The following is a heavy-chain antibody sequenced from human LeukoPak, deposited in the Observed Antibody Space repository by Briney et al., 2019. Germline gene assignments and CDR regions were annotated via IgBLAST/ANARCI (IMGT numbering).Heavy chain of an antibody. V-gene: IGHV3-66*01. CDR1: GLTVSGNY. D-gene: IGHD4-17*01. J-gene: IGHJ4*02. CDR2: IYSGGTT. Sequence: PGGSLRLSCVVSGLTVSGNYMSWVRQAPGKGLEWVSVIYSGGTTNYADSVKGRFIVYRDNSKNTLYLQMNSLRAEDTAVYYCASKVTTGYWGQGTLVTVSS. CDR3: ASKVTTGY.